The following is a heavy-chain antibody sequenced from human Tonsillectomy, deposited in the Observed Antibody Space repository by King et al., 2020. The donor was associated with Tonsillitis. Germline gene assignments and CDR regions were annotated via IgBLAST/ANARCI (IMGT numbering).Heavy chain of an antibody. V-gene: IGHV1-2*02. J-gene: IGHJ4*02. CDR1: GYTFIGYY. D-gene: IGHD1-26*01. Sequence: VQLVESGAEVKKPGASVKVSCKASGYTFIGYYMHWVRQAPGQGLEWMGWINPNSGGTNYAQKFQGRVTMTRDTSISTAYVELSSLRSDDTAMYYCARDVFASGSYGTASTHWGQGTLVTVSS. CDR2: INPNSGGT. CDR3: ARDVFASGSYGTASTH.